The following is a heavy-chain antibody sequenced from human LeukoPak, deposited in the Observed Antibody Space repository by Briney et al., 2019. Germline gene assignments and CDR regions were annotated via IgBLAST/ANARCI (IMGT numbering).Heavy chain of an antibody. V-gene: IGHV4-4*07. CDR3: ARDGYCSGGSCHGRDGMDV. CDR2: IYTSGST. D-gene: IGHD2-15*01. J-gene: IGHJ6*02. Sequence: SETLSLTCTVSGGSISSYYWSWIRQPAGKGLEWIGRIYTSGSTNYNPSLKSRVTMSVDTSKNKFSLKLSSLTAADTAVYYCARDGYCSGGSCHGRDGMDVWGQGTTVTVSS. CDR1: GGSISSYY.